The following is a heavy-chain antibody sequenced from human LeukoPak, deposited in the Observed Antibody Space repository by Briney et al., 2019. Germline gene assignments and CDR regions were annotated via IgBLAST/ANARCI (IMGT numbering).Heavy chain of an antibody. CDR2: LYNSGST. V-gene: IGHV4-4*07. CDR3: ARVTYYYDSSGYYSYYYYYYMDV. J-gene: IGHJ6*03. D-gene: IGHD3-22*01. Sequence: SETLSLTCTVSGGSISNNYWSWIRQPAGKGLEWIGRLYNSGSTNYNPSLTSRVTMSVDTSKNQFSLKLSSVTAADTAVYYCARVTYYYDSSGYYSYYYYYYMDVWGKGTTVTISS. CDR1: GGSISNNY.